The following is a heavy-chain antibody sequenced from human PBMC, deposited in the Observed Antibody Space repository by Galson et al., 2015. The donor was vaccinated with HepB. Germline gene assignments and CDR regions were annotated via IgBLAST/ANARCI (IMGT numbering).Heavy chain of an antibody. V-gene: IGHV1-3*01. CDR1: GYTFTSYA. Sequence: SVKVSCKASGYTFTSYAMHWVRQAPGQRLEWMGWINAGNGNTKYSQKFQGRVTITRDTSASTAYMELSSLRSEDTAVYYCARDRLYYGSGSFGIIDAFDIWGQGTMVTVSS. CDR3: ARDRLYYGSGSFGIIDAFDI. CDR2: INAGNGNT. D-gene: IGHD3-10*01. J-gene: IGHJ3*02.